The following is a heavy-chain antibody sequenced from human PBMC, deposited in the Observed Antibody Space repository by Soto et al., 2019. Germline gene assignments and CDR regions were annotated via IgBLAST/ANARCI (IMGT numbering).Heavy chain of an antibody. J-gene: IGHJ4*02. CDR1: GFTXNHYG. CDR3: ARDPSNTSGRLPHFDY. D-gene: IGHD6-19*01. Sequence: GXSXKVSFTASGFTXNHYGIRLVRQAPGQGLEWMGWISTYNGDKIYAQNCQGRCTLMTDRSSSTAYIDLRSLISYYTAVYYCARDPSNTSGRLPHFDYWGPGILVTVYS. V-gene: IGHV1-18*01. CDR2: ISTYNGDK.